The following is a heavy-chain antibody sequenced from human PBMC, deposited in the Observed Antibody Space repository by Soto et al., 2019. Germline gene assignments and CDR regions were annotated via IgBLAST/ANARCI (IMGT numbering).Heavy chain of an antibody. CDR3: ARGLIYDSSGYYPDY. D-gene: IGHD3-22*01. CDR1: GYTFTIYY. J-gene: IGHJ4*02. V-gene: IGHV1-46*01. CDR2: INPSGGST. Sequence: GASVKVSCKASGYTFTIYYMHWVRQAPGQGLEWMGIINPSGGSTRYAQKFQGRVTMTRDTSTSTVYMELSSLRSEDTAVYYCARGLIYDSSGYYPDYWGQGTLVTVSS.